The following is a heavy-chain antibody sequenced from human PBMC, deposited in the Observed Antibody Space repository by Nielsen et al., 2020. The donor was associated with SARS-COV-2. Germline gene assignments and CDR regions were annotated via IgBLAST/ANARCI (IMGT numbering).Heavy chain of an antibody. V-gene: IGHV4-39*01. Sequence: SETLSLTCTVSGGSISTSSHSWGWIRQPPGKGLEWIGTIYSSGTTYYGPSLRSRVTISIDRFKNRFSLRLSSVTAADTATYYCATPFLSGNFPGDPFDSWGQGTLVTVSS. CDR1: GGSISTSSHS. D-gene: IGHD1-26*01. CDR3: ATPFLSGNFPGDPFDS. J-gene: IGHJ4*02. CDR2: IYSSGTT.